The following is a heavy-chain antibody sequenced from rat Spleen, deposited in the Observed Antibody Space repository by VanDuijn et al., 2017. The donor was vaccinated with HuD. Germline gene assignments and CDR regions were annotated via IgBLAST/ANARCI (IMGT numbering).Heavy chain of an antibody. CDR1: GFTFSDYY. D-gene: IGHD1-12*02. Sequence: EVQLVESGGGLVQPGRSMKLSCAASGFTFSDYYMVWVRQAPKRGLEWVASSSYEGSSTYYGDSVKGRFTIFRDNAESTLYLQMNSLRSEDTATYFCARRPYYDGAYYPFAYWGQGTLVTVSS. V-gene: IGHV5-22*01. J-gene: IGHJ3*01. CDR2: SSYEGSST. CDR3: ARRPYYDGAYYPFAY.